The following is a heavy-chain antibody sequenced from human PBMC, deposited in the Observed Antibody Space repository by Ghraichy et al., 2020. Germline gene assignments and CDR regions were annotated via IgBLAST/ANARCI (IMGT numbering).Heavy chain of an antibody. V-gene: IGHV4-39*07. CDR1: GGSFSRTTYY. CDR3: AAYQIPVTTGGVGAFDV. D-gene: IGHD4-17*01. J-gene: IGHJ3*01. CDR2: IYYSGST. Sequence: SETLSLTCTVSGGSFSRTTYYGGWIRQPPGKGLEWIASIYYSGSTYYNPSLKSRVTISVNTFENQFSLNLTSVTAADTAVYYCAAYQIPVTTGGVGAFDVWGQGTMVTVSS.